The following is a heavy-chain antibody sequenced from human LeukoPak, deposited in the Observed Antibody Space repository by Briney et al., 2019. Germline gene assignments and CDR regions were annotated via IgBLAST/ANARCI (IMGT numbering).Heavy chain of an antibody. CDR2: IIPIFGTA. V-gene: IGHV1-69*05. CDR3: AYSGTYYNPPFQY. Sequence: ASVKVSCKASGGTFSSYAISWVRQAPGQGLEWMGGIIPIFGTANYAQKFQGRVTITTDESTSTAYMELSSLRSEDTAVYYCAYSGTYYNPPFQYWGQGTLVTVSS. D-gene: IGHD3-10*01. J-gene: IGHJ4*02. CDR1: GGTFSSYA.